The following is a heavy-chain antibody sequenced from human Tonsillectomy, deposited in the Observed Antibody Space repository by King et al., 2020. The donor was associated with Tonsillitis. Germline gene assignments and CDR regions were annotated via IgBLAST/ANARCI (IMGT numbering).Heavy chain of an antibody. J-gene: IGHJ4*02. CDR1: VFTFSSYA. CDR2: LSGSGGST. D-gene: IGHD2-2*01. Sequence: VQLVESGGGLVQPGGSLRLSCAASVFTFSSYAMSWVRPAPGEGLECVSALSGSGGSTYYEASGKGRLTISRDNSKNTLFLQMNSLRAEDTAVYYCAKDLGYCSSTSCYSKFDYWGQGTLVTVSS. V-gene: IGHV3-23*04. CDR3: AKDLGYCSSTSCYSKFDY.